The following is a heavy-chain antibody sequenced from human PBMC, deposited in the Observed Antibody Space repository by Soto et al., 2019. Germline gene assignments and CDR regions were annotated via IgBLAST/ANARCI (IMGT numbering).Heavy chain of an antibody. Sequence: SETLSLTCSVSGYSVSSSDYYWAWIRQPPGKGLEWIGSMLYSGLTYYNPSLKSRVTLSVDTSKNQFSVRLNSVTAADTAVYYCARGRRYCSGGSCYRYYYYGMDVWGQGTTVTVSS. D-gene: IGHD2-15*01. CDR2: MLYSGLT. CDR1: GYSVSSSDYY. CDR3: ARGRRYCSGGSCYRYYYYGMDV. V-gene: IGHV4-39*01. J-gene: IGHJ6*02.